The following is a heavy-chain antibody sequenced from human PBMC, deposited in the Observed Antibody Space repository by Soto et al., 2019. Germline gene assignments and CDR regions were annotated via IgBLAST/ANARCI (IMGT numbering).Heavy chain of an antibody. CDR1: GFTFSAFH. V-gene: IGHV3-11*01. D-gene: IGHD1-26*01. Sequence: QVQLVESGGGLVKPGGSLRLSCAASGFTFSAFHMIWVRQAPGKGLERISYNYRGGSTVSYPDSVQGRFTISRDNAKNSLYLQLDSLRVEDTAMYYCAKRIVGTTGHAFDVWGQGTTVTISS. J-gene: IGHJ6*02. CDR2: NYRGGSTV. CDR3: AKRIVGTTGHAFDV.